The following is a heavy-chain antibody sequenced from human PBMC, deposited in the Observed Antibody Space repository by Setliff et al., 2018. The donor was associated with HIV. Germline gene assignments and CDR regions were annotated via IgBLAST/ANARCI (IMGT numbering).Heavy chain of an antibody. CDR1: GDSINTHY. CDR3: ARSTVGAGASFP. Sequence: LSLTCTVSGDSINTHYWSWIRQPPGKGLKWIGCISHSGNTNFNPSLNSRVTISLDTSKNQFSLRLTSLTAADTAIYYCARSTVGAGASFPWGRGILVTVSS. D-gene: IGHD1-26*01. J-gene: IGHJ5*02. CDR2: ISHSGNT. V-gene: IGHV4-59*11.